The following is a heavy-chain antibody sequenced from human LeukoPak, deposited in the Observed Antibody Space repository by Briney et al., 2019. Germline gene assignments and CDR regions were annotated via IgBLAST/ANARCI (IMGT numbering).Heavy chain of an antibody. J-gene: IGHJ4*02. CDR2: IGSTSSTI. CDR1: GFTFSSYT. Sequence: GGSLRLSCTASGFTFSSYTMNWVRQAPGKGLEWVSYIGSTSSTIYYADSVKGRFTISRDNAKNSLYLQMNSLRAEDTAVYYCAMCGIVGATVDYWGQGTLVTVSS. D-gene: IGHD1-26*01. V-gene: IGHV3-48*01. CDR3: AMCGIVGATVDY.